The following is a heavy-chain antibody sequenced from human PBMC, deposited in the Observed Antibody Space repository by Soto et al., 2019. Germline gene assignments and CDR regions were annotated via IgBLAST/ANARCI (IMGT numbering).Heavy chain of an antibody. CDR2: IIPIFGTA. CDR3: ARFRGSSWGDDYYYYGMDV. V-gene: IGHV1-69*13. CDR1: GGTFSSYA. Sequence: SVKVSCKASGGTFSSYAISWVRQAPGQGLEWMGGIIPIFGTANYAQKFQGRVTITADESTSTAYMGLSSLRSEDTAVYYCARFRGSSWGDDYYYYGMDVWGQGTTVTVSS. D-gene: IGHD6-13*01. J-gene: IGHJ6*02.